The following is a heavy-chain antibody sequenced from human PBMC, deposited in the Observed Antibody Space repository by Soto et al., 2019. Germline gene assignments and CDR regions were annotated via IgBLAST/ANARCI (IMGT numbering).Heavy chain of an antibody. CDR1: GDSISSNSHY. D-gene: IGHD2-15*01. CDR3: ARHLTYCSAGSCYSDFPYYGMDV. J-gene: IGHJ6*02. CDR2: IFYSGST. Sequence: SETLSLTCTVSGDSISSNSHYWGWIRQPPGKGLEWTGSIFYSGSTYYNPSLKSRVTISVDTSKNQFSLKLSSVTAADTAVYYCARHLTYCSAGSCYSDFPYYGMDVWGQGTTVTVSS. V-gene: IGHV4-39*01.